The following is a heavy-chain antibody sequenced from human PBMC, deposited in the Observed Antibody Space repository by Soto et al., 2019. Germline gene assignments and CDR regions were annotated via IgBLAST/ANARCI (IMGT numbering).Heavy chain of an antibody. CDR3: TPPPYHYDSSGPSPY. CDR2: IKSKTDGGTT. Sequence: PGGSLRLSYAASGFTFSNAWLSWVRQAPGKGLEWVGRIKSKTDGGTTDYAAPVKGRFTISRDDSKNTLYLQMNSLKTEDTAVYYCTPPPYHYDSSGPSPYWGQGTPVTVSS. J-gene: IGHJ4*02. V-gene: IGHV3-15*01. CDR1: GFTFSNAW. D-gene: IGHD3-22*01.